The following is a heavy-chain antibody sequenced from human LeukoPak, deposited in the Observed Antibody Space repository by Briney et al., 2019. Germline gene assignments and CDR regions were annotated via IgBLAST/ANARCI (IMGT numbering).Heavy chain of an antibody. V-gene: IGHV3-30-3*01. Sequence: GRSLRLSCAASGFTFSSYAMHWVRQAPGKGLEWVAVISYDGSNKYYADSVKGRFTISRDNSKNTLYLQMNSLRAEDTAVYYCARGSSPSDYWGQGTLVTVSS. J-gene: IGHJ4*02. CDR1: GFTFSSYA. CDR3: ARGSSPSDY. D-gene: IGHD6-13*01. CDR2: ISYDGSNK.